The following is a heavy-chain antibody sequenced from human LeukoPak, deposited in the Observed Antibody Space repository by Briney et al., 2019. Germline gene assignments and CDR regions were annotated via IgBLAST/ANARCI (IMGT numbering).Heavy chain of an antibody. V-gene: IGHV3-64*01. CDR1: GFTFSSYA. CDR3: AMGWLQMNY. D-gene: IGHD5-24*01. CDR2: ISSNGHST. Sequence: GGSLRLSCAASGFTFSSYAMHWVRQAPGKGLEYVSAISSNGHSTYYANSLKGRFTISRDNSKNTLYLQMGSLRVADTAVYYCAMGWLQMNYWGQGTLVTVSS. J-gene: IGHJ4*02.